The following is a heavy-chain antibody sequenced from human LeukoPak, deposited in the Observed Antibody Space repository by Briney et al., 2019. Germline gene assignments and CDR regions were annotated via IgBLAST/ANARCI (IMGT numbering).Heavy chain of an antibody. Sequence: GGSLRLSCAASGFTFSSYAMSWVRQAPGKGLEWVSAISGSGGSTYYADSVKGRFTISRDNSKNTLYLQMNSLRAEDTAVYYCARRTYYYDSSDPGAFDIWGQGTMVTVSS. CDR2: ISGSGGST. D-gene: IGHD3-22*01. J-gene: IGHJ3*02. CDR1: GFTFSSYA. V-gene: IGHV3-23*01. CDR3: ARRTYYYDSSDPGAFDI.